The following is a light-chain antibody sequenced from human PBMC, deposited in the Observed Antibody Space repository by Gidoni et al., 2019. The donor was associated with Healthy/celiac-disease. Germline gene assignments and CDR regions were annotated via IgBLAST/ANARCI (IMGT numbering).Light chain of an antibody. Sequence: EIALTPSPAILSLSPGERATLSCRASESVGTYLAWYQQKPGQAPRLVMYDASSRATGVPARFSGSGSETDFTLVINNLEPEDFAIYYCQQRDNWPPGTFGQGTKLEIK. V-gene: IGKV3-11*01. CDR3: QQRDNWPPGT. CDR1: ESVGTY. J-gene: IGKJ2*01. CDR2: DAS.